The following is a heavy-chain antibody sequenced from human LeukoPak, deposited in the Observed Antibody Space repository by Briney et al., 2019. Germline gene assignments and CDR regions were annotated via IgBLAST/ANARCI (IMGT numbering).Heavy chain of an antibody. J-gene: IGHJ5*02. CDR1: GFTFSSYA. CDR2: ISGSGGST. D-gene: IGHD6-13*01. V-gene: IGHV3-23*01. Sequence: GGSLRLSCAASGFTFSSYAMSWVRQAPGKGLEWVSAISGSGGSTYYADSVKGRFTISRDNSKNTLYLQMNSLRAEDTAVYYCAKAMLGSSKYNWFDPWGQGTLVTVSS. CDR3: AKAMLGSSKYNWFDP.